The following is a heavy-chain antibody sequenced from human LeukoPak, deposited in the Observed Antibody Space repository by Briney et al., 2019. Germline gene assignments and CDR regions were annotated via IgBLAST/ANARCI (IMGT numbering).Heavy chain of an antibody. CDR2: INHSGST. CDR1: GGSFSGYY. Sequence: PSETLSLTCAVYGGSFSGYYWSWIRQPPGKGLEWIGEINHSGSTNYNPSLKSRVTISVDTSKNQFSLKPSSVTAADTAVYYCARGHSSSWSYWGQGTLVTVSS. D-gene: IGHD6-13*01. CDR3: ARGHSSSWSY. V-gene: IGHV4-34*01. J-gene: IGHJ4*02.